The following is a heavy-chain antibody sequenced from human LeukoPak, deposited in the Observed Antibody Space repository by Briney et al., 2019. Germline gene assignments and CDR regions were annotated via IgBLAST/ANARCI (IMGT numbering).Heavy chain of an antibody. Sequence: SVTVSCKASGGTFSSYAISWVRQAPGQGLEWMGGIIPIFGTANYAQKFQGRVTITADQSTSTAYMELSSLRSEDTAVYYCARVHCSSTSCYAGILSWFDPWGQGTLVTVSS. J-gene: IGHJ5*02. CDR3: ARVHCSSTSCYAGILSWFDP. V-gene: IGHV1-69*13. D-gene: IGHD2-2*01. CDR1: GGTFSSYA. CDR2: IIPIFGTA.